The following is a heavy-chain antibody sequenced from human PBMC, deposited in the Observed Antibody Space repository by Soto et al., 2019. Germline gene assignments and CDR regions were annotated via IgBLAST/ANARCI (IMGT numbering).Heavy chain of an antibody. D-gene: IGHD2-15*01. J-gene: IGHJ5*02. Sequence: QVQLQESGPGLVKPSQTLSLTCTVSGGSISSGGYYWSWIRQHPGKGLEWIGYIYYSGSTYYNPSLKSRVTISVDMSKNQFSLKLSSVPAADTAVYYCARASSDIVVVVAATGWCYWFDPWGQGTLVTVSS. CDR2: IYYSGST. CDR1: GGSISSGGYY. V-gene: IGHV4-31*03. CDR3: ARASSDIVVVVAATGWCYWFDP.